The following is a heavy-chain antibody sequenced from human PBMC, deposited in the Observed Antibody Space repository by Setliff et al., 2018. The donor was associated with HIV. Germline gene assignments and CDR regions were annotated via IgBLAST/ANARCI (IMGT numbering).Heavy chain of an antibody. D-gene: IGHD6-13*01. CDR3: TRGGSTSSWFWVD. CDR2: IYYAGNT. J-gene: IGHJ4*02. CDR1: GGSISNSNYY. Sequence: ASETLSLTCTVSGGSISNSNYYWGWVRQSPRAGLEWIADIYYAGNTYYNPSLKSRFTMSRDNAKNSLYLQMNSLRAEDTAVYYCTRGGSTSSWFWVDWGQGTLVTVPS. V-gene: IGHV4-39*07.